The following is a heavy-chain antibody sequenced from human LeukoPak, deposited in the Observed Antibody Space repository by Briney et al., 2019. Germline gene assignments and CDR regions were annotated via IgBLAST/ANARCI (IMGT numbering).Heavy chain of an antibody. CDR2: ISYDGSNK. CDR1: GFTFSSYA. J-gene: IGHJ1*01. V-gene: IGHV3-30-3*01. D-gene: IGHD6-13*01. Sequence: GGSLRLSCAASGFTFSSYAMHWVRQAPGEGLEWVAVISYDGSNKYYADSVKGRFTISRGNSKNTLYLRMNSLRAEDTVVYYCARDMVAAAGIDAEYFQHWGQGTLVTVSS. CDR3: ARDMVAAAGIDAEYFQH.